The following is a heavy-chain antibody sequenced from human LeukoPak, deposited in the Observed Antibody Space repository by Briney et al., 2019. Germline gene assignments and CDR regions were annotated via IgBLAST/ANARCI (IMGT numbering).Heavy chain of an antibody. D-gene: IGHD2-15*01. CDR3: AKGGVVVVVAALYYFDY. V-gene: IGHV3-23*01. J-gene: IGHJ4*02. CDR1: GFTFSSYA. CDR2: ISGSGGST. Sequence: PGGSLRLSCAASGFTFSSYAMSWVRQAPGKGLEWVSAISGSGGSTYYADSVKGRFTISRDNSKNTLYLQMNSLRAEDTAVYYCAKGGVVVVVAALYYFDYWGQGTLVTVSS.